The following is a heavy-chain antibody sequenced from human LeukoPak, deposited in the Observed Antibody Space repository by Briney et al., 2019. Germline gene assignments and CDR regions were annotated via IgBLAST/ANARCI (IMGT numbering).Heavy chain of an antibody. D-gene: IGHD1-26*01. J-gene: IGHJ4*02. CDR2: ISGSGGST. Sequence: GGSLRLSCAASGFTFSSFAMSWVRQAPGKGLEWVSAISGSGGSTYYADSVKGRFTISRDNSKNTLYLQMNSLRAEDTAVYYCAKDLAGSGSYSFDYWGQGTLVTVSS. CDR1: GFTFSSFA. CDR3: AKDLAGSGSYSFDY. V-gene: IGHV3-23*01.